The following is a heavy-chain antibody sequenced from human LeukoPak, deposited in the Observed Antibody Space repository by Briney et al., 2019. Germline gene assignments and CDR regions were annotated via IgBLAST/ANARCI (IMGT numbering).Heavy chain of an antibody. D-gene: IGHD3-9*01. CDR2: IWNDGSKK. CDR3: ARDLGNVLTGYRVSWFDV. Sequence: GRSLRLFCVASGFTFSNYGMHWVRQAPGKGLEWVAVIWNDGSKKFHADSVMGRFTISRDDSKNTLFLQMNSLRAEDTAVYYCARDLGNVLTGYRVSWFDVWGQGILVTVAS. V-gene: IGHV3-33*01. CDR1: GFTFSNYG. J-gene: IGHJ5*02.